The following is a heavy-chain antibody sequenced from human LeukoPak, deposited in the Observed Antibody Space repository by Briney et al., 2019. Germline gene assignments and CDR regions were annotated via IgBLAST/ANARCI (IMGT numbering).Heavy chain of an antibody. CDR1: GFTFSSYA. CDR2: ISGSGGST. Sequence: GGSLRLSCAASGFTFSSYAMSWVRQAPGKGLEWVSAISGSGGSTYYADSVKGRFTISRDNSKNTLYLQMNSLRAEDTAVYYCAKVADEYCSSTSCPFDPWGQGTLVTVSS. D-gene: IGHD2-2*01. CDR3: AKVADEYCSSTSCPFDP. V-gene: IGHV3-23*01. J-gene: IGHJ5*02.